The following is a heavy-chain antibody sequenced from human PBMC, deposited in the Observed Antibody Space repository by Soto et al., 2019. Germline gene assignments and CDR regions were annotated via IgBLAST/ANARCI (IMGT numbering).Heavy chain of an antibody. CDR3: ASEGTVPNGAFGY. CDR2: ISSSGTNT. D-gene: IGHD2-8*01. Sequence: QVQLVESGGGLVKPGGSLRLSCEASGFTFSDYYMGWIRLAPGKGLEWVSSISSSGTNTKYADSVKGRLTISRDNATNSLDLLMNILRAEETAVYYCASEGTVPNGAFGYWGQGTLVTVSA. V-gene: IGHV3-11*05. CDR1: GFTFSDYY. J-gene: IGHJ4*02.